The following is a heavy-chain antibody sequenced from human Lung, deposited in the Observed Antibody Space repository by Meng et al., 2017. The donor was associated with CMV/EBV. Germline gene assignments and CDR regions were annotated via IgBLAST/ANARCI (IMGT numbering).Heavy chain of an antibody. Sequence: SETLSLXCTVSGGSISSGDYYWSWIRQHPGKGLEWIGYIYYSGNTYYSPSLKSRVTVSVDTSKNQFSLKLSSVTAADTAVYYCARDPGGYCRNTNCPRWFDPWGQGXLVTVSS. CDR3: ARDPGGYCRNTNCPRWFDP. CDR1: GGSISSGDYY. D-gene: IGHD2-2*01. CDR2: IYYSGNT. V-gene: IGHV4-31*03. J-gene: IGHJ5*02.